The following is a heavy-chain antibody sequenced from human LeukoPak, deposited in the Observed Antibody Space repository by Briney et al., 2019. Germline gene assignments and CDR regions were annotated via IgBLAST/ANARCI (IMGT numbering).Heavy chain of an antibody. CDR3: AKDSDFWSGYYFDY. CDR1: GFTFSSYA. V-gene: IGHV3-23*01. J-gene: IGHJ4*02. Sequence: PGRSLRLSCAASGFTFSSYAMSWVRQAPGKGLEWVSAISGSGGSTYYADSVKGRFTISRDNSKNTLYLQMNSLRAEDTAVYYCAKDSDFWSGYYFDYWGQGTLVTVSS. D-gene: IGHD3-3*01. CDR2: ISGSGGST.